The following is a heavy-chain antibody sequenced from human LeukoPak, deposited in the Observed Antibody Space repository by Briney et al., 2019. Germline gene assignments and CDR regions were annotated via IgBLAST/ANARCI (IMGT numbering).Heavy chain of an antibody. D-gene: IGHD3-9*01. V-gene: IGHV3-23*01. Sequence: GGSLRLSCAASGFTFSSYAMSWVRQAPGKGLEWVSAISGSGGSTYYADSVKGRFTISRDNSENTLYLQMNSLRAEDTAVYYCAKDQGTYYDILTGYYDTYYFDYWGQGTLVTVSS. J-gene: IGHJ4*02. CDR2: ISGSGGST. CDR3: AKDQGTYYDILTGYYDTYYFDY. CDR1: GFTFSSYA.